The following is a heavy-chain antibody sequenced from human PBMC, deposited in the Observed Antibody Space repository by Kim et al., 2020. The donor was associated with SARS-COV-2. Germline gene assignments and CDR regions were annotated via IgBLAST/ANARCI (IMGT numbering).Heavy chain of an antibody. V-gene: IGHV4-30-2*01. J-gene: IGHJ4*02. CDR2: IYHSGST. CDR1: VGSISSGGYS. Sequence: SETLSLTCAVSVGSISSGGYSWSWIRQPPGKGLEWIGYIYHSGSTYYNPSLKSRVTISVDRSKNQFSLKLSSVTAADTAVYYCARLGGDYYDSSGYYLKYFDYWGQGTLVTVSS. D-gene: IGHD3-22*01. CDR3: ARLGGDYYDSSGYYLKYFDY.